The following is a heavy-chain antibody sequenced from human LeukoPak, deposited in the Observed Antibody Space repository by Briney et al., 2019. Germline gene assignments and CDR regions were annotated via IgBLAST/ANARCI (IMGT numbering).Heavy chain of an antibody. J-gene: IGHJ4*02. V-gene: IGHV4-30-2*01. CDR2: IYHSGST. CDR3: ASTGYYDSSGLFDY. Sequence: SQTLSLTCTVSGGSISSGGYYWSWIRQPPGKGLEWIGYIYHSGSTYYNPSLKSRVTISVDRSKNQFSLKLSSVTAADTAVYYCASTGYYDSSGLFDYWGQGTLVTVSP. CDR1: GGSISSGGYY. D-gene: IGHD3-22*01.